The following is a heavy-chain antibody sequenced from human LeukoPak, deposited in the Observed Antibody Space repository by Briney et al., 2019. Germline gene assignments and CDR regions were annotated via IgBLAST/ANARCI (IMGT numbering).Heavy chain of an antibody. J-gene: IGHJ4*02. CDR1: GFTFSSYS. V-gene: IGHV3-7*01. CDR3: ARSGYSSSWYGHY. D-gene: IGHD6-13*01. Sequence: GGSLRLSCAAAGFTFSSYSMNWVRQAPGKGLEGVANIKQDGSEKYYVDSVKGRFTISRDNAKISLFLEMKSLRAEDTAVYYCARSGYSSSWYGHYWGQGTLVTVSS. CDR2: IKQDGSEK.